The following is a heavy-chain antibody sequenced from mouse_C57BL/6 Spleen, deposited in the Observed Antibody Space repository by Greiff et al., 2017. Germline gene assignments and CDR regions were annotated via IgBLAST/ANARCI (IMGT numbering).Heavy chain of an antibody. J-gene: IGHJ4*01. CDR3: ASYDFDGYAMDY. Sequence: VQLQQSGAELVKPGASVKISCKASGYAFSSYWMNWVKPRPGKGLEWIGQIYPGDGDTNYNGKFKGKATLTADKSSSTAYMPLSSLTSEDSAFYFCASYDFDGYAMDYWGQGTSVTVSS. CDR2: IYPGDGDT. V-gene: IGHV1-80*01. D-gene: IGHD2-4*01. CDR1: GYAFSSYW.